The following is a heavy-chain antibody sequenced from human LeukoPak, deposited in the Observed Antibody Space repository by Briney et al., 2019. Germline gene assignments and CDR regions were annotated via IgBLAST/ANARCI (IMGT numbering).Heavy chain of an antibody. CDR2: IYSGGST. J-gene: IGHJ4*02. D-gene: IGHD1-14*01. Sequence: GGSLRLSCAASEFTVSSNYMSWVRQAPGKGLEWVSVIYSGGSTYYADSVKGRFTISRDNSKNTLYLQMNSLRAEDTAVYYCARGNLPLDYWGQGTLVTVSS. CDR3: ARGNLPLDY. V-gene: IGHV3-53*01. CDR1: EFTVSSNY.